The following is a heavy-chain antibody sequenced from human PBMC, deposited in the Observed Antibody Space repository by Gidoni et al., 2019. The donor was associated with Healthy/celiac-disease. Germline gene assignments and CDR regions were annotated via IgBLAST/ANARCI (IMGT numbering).Heavy chain of an antibody. CDR2: RWYDGSNK. J-gene: IGHJ6*03. CDR1: GFTFSSYG. V-gene: IGHV3-33*01. CDR3: AREGGDYDYDYYMDV. Sequence: QVQLLASGVCVVQPGRSLRLYCSASGFTFSSYGMHWVRQAPGKGMEWVAVRWYDGSNKYYADSVKGRFNIARDNSKNTLYMQMNSMRAEDTAVYYCAREGGDYDYDYYMDVWGKGTTVTVSS. D-gene: IGHD2-21*02.